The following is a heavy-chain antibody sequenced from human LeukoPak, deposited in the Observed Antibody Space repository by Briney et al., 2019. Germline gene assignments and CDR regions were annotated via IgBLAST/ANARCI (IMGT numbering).Heavy chain of an antibody. CDR3: ARVAVAGGYNWFDP. J-gene: IGHJ5*02. Sequence: GRSLRLSCAASGFTFSSYAIHWVRQAPGKGLEWVAAISFDGSDKYYADAVKGRFTISRDNSKNTVYLQMNSLRTEDTAAYYCARVAVAGGYNWFDPWGQGTLVSVSS. D-gene: IGHD6-19*01. CDR1: GFTFSSYA. CDR2: ISFDGSDK. V-gene: IGHV3-30-3*01.